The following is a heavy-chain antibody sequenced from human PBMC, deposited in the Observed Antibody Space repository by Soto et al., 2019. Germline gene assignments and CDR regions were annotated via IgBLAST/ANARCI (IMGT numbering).Heavy chain of an antibody. J-gene: IGHJ2*01. CDR3: ARPLWRDDYNWGYFDL. D-gene: IGHD4-4*01. Sequence: QVQLVESGGGVVQPGRSLRLSCAASGFTFSSYAMHWVRQAPGKGLEWVAVISYDGSNKYYTDSVKGRFTIPRANSKXXLYLQRNSLRAEDTAVYYCARPLWRDDYNWGYFDLWGRGTLVTVSS. CDR2: ISYDGSNK. V-gene: IGHV3-30-3*01. CDR1: GFTFSSYA.